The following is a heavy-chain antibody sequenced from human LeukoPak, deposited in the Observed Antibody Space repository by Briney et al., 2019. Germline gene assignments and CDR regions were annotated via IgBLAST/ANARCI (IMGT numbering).Heavy chain of an antibody. D-gene: IGHD3-22*01. V-gene: IGHV1-69*13. CDR3: ARAPLGYYDSSGYFDY. Sequence: SVTVSCKASGGTFSSYAISWVRQAPGQGLEWMGGIIPIFGTANYAQKFQGRVTITADESTSTAYMELSSLRSEDTAVYYCARAPLGYYDSSGYFDYWGQGTLVTVSS. CDR2: IIPIFGTA. CDR1: GGTFSSYA. J-gene: IGHJ4*02.